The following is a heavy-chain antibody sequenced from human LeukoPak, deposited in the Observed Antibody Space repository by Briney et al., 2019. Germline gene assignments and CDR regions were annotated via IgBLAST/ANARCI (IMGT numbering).Heavy chain of an antibody. V-gene: IGHV4-4*02. CDR2: IYHSGST. CDR3: ARVSFGDYYDSSGPSLAFDP. CDR1: GGSISSSNW. Sequence: SETLSLTRAVSGGSISSSNWWSWVRQPPGKGLEWIGEIYHSGSTNYTPSLKSRVTISVDKSKNQFSLKLSSVTAADTAVYYCARVSFGDYYDSSGPSLAFDPWGQGTLVSVSS. D-gene: IGHD3-22*01. J-gene: IGHJ5*02.